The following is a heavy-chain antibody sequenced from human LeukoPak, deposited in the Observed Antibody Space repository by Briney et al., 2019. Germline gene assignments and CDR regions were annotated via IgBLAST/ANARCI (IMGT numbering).Heavy chain of an antibody. Sequence: GASVKVSCKASGGTFSSYAISWVRQAPGQGLEWMGRIIPILGIANYAQKFQGRVTITADKSTSTAYMELSSLRSEGTAVYYCARGPTRLGYCSGGSCQNWFDPWGQGTLVTVSS. CDR1: GGTFSSYA. J-gene: IGHJ5*02. CDR2: IIPILGIA. CDR3: ARGPTRLGYCSGGSCQNWFDP. D-gene: IGHD2-15*01. V-gene: IGHV1-69*04.